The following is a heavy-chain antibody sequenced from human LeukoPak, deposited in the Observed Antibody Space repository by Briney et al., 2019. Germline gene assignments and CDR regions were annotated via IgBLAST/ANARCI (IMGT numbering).Heavy chain of an antibody. CDR3: ARVVNYTSRKNWYDP. Sequence: SETLSLTCTVSGGSLNTFYWTWIRQPPGKGLEWIGYTYYSGGTKYNPSLESRVTISVDASKSQFSLKLNSVTTAATAVYYCARVVNYTSRKNWYDPWGQGTLVVVSS. D-gene: IGHD3-3*01. CDR2: TYYSGGT. J-gene: IGHJ5*02. CDR1: GGSLNTFY. V-gene: IGHV4-59*01.